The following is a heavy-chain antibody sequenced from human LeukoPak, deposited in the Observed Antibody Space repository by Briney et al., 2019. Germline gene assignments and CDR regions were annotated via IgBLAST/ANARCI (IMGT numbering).Heavy chain of an antibody. Sequence: SETLSLTCTVSGGSISSYYWSWIRQPPGKGLEWIGYIYYSGSTNYNPSLKSRVTISVDTSKNQFSLKLSSVTAADTAVYYCARGWRRDTAMSNRGNFDYWGQGTLVTVSS. V-gene: IGHV4-59*01. J-gene: IGHJ4*02. CDR1: GGSISSYY. CDR3: ARGWRRDTAMSNRGNFDY. D-gene: IGHD5-18*01. CDR2: IYYSGST.